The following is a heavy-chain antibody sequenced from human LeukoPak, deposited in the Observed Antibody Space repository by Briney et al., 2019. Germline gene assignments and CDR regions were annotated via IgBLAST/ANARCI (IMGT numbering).Heavy chain of an antibody. J-gene: IGHJ4*02. CDR3: ARSRDGYNYLYFNF. D-gene: IGHD5-24*01. Sequence: GGSLRLSCAVSGFTVSNNYTSWVRQAPGKGLEWVSVIYSGGSTYYADSVKGRFTISRDSSKNTLYLQMNSLRAEDTAVYYCARSRDGYNYLYFNFWGQGTLVTVSS. CDR2: IYSGGST. CDR1: GFTVSNNY. V-gene: IGHV3-53*01.